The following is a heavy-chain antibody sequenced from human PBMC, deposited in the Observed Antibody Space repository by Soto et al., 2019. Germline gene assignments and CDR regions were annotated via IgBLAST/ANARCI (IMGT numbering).Heavy chain of an antibody. J-gene: IGHJ6*02. V-gene: IGHV3-23*01. CDR3: ARGDRGGSGSPASYYYSGLEV. Sequence: DVQLLESGGHLVQPGGSLRLSCAASGFTFSSYAMSWVRQAPGKGLEWVSSVSAGGDMTYYSDSVKGRFTISRDNSNNALFLQMNSMRIEDTALYYCARGDRGGSGSPASYYYSGLEVWGQGTTVTVS. CDR2: VSAGGDMT. D-gene: IGHD3-10*01. CDR1: GFTFSSYA.